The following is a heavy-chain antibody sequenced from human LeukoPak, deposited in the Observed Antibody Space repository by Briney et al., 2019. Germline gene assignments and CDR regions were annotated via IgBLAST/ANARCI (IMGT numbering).Heavy chain of an antibody. Sequence: SETLSLTRTVSGGSISSSSYYWGWIRQPPGKGLEWIGSIYYSGSTYYNPSLKSRVTISVDTSKNQFSLKLRSVTAADTAVYYCATLPTYYYGSGSLGYFDYWGQGTLVTVSS. D-gene: IGHD3-10*01. CDR2: IYYSGST. CDR3: ATLPTYYYGSGSLGYFDY. V-gene: IGHV4-39*01. J-gene: IGHJ4*02. CDR1: GGSISSSSYY.